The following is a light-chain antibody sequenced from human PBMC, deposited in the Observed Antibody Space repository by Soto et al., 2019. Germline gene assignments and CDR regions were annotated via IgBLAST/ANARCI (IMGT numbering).Light chain of an antibody. J-gene: IGLJ2*01. V-gene: IGLV2-14*03. CDR2: DVG. Sequence: QSALTQPASVSGSPEHSFTISCTGSGSDVGGQNYVSWFQHHPGKAPKLMIYDVGNRPSGVSNRFSGSKSGNTASLTISGLQAEDEADYYCSSYISSTTHVVFGGGTKLTVL. CDR3: SSYISSTTHVV. CDR1: GSDVGGQNY.